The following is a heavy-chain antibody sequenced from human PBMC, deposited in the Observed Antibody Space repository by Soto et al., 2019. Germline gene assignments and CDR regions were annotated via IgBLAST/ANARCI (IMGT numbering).Heavy chain of an antibody. Sequence: EVQLVESGGGLVQPGRSLRLSCAASGFTFDDYAMHWVRQAPGKGLEWVSGISWNSGSIGYADSVKGRFTISRDNAKNSLYLQMNSLRAEDTALYYCAKDTPRWRLTMMYFDYWGQGTLVTVSS. CDR2: ISWNSGSI. J-gene: IGHJ4*02. D-gene: IGHD3-22*01. V-gene: IGHV3-9*01. CDR3: AKDTPRWRLTMMYFDY. CDR1: GFTFDDYA.